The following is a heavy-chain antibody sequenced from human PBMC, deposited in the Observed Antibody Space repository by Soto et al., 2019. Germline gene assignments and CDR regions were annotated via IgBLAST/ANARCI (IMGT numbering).Heavy chain of an antibody. D-gene: IGHD1-26*01. J-gene: IGHJ4*02. Sequence: SEILSLTCSVSGGSVSVYYWSWIRQPAGKGLEXIGRIXNXGXXTXXXPSLKGRVTMSVDTSTNQFSLKMRFVNAADTAVYYCARWEFGGIVNWGQGTLVTVS. CDR2: IXNXGXXT. CDR1: GGSVSVYY. CDR3: ARWEFGGIVN. V-gene: IGHV4-4*07.